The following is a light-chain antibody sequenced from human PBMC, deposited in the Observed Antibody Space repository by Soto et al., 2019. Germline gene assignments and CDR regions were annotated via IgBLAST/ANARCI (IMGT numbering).Light chain of an antibody. Sequence: VMTQSPATLSVSPGERAALSCRASQSVSTNLAWYQQKPGQPPKLPIYFASSRATAVPARFTAGGSGTEFTLKIRSLQSDELAVYYCQQYEKWPRTFGQGTNVEIK. CDR1: QSVSTN. J-gene: IGKJ1*01. V-gene: IGKV3-15*01. CDR2: FAS. CDR3: QQYEKWPRT.